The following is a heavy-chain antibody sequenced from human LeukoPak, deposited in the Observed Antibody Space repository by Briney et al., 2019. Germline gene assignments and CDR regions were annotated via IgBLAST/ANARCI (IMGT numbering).Heavy chain of an antibody. D-gene: IGHD5-18*01. J-gene: IGHJ4*02. CDR1: GFTFSTYG. CDR2: ISYDGSNT. V-gene: IGHV3-30*18. Sequence: GGSLRLSCAASGFTFSTYGMHWVRQAPGKGLEWVAVISYDGSNTYYANSVKGRFTISRDNSQNTLYLQMNSLRAEDTAVYYCAKERLQLWLLDYWGQGTLVTVSP. CDR3: AKERLQLWLLDY.